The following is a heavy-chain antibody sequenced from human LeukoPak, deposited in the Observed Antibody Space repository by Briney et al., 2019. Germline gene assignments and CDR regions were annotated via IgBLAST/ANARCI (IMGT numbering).Heavy chain of an antibody. CDR1: GFTFSSYE. Sequence: GGSLRLSCAASGFTFSSYEMNWVRQAPGQGLEWVAYISGSGTTVYYADSVKGRLTISRDNAKNSLFLQMNSLRAEDTADYYCAREKFYDNSGYDYWGQGTLVTVSS. D-gene: IGHD3-22*01. V-gene: IGHV3-48*03. CDR2: ISGSGTTV. J-gene: IGHJ4*02. CDR3: AREKFYDNSGYDY.